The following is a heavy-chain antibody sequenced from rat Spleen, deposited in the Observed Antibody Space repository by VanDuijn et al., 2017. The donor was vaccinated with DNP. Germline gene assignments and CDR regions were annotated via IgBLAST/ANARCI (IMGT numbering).Heavy chain of an antibody. J-gene: IGHJ1*01. CDR3: ARGNDGYYPYWYFDF. Sequence: EVQLVESGGDLVQPGRSLKLSCVASGFTFNDYWMTWIRQVPGKGLEWIATITSSGSNTFYPDSVKGRFTISRDNAKNTQYLRMDSLRSEDTATYYCARGNDGYYPYWYFDFWGPGTMVTVSS. D-gene: IGHD1-12*03. V-gene: IGHV5-31*01. CDR2: ITSSGSNT. CDR1: GFTFNDYW.